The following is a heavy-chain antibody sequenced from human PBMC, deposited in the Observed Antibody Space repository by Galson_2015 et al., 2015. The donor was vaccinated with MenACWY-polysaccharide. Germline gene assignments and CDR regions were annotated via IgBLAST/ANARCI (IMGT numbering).Heavy chain of an antibody. V-gene: IGHV3-11*01. CDR2: TSGSGSAT. CDR1: GFTFSDYY. CDR3: ARDPRGARSSYFDN. Sequence: SLRLSCAASGFTFSDYYIHWIRQTPGKGLEWLAYTSGSGSATYFADSAKGRFIISRDNAKKSLYLQMNSLRAEDTAVYFCARDPRGARSSYFDNWGQGIQVTVSS. J-gene: IGHJ4*02. D-gene: IGHD3-10*01.